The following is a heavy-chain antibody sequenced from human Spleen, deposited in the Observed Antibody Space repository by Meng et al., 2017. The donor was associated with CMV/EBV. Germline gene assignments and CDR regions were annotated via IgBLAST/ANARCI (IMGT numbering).Heavy chain of an antibody. Sequence: GESLKISCAASGFTFSNYTLHWVRQAPSKGLDWVAVISYDGNTKYYGESVKGRFTISRDKSKNTLFLRMNSLRAEDTAVYYCARVSCSTTNCRNYDYFYDLDVWGQGTTVTVSS. CDR1: GFTFSNYT. CDR3: ARVSCSTTNCRNYDYFYDLDV. V-gene: IGHV3-30-3*01. CDR2: ISYDGNTK. J-gene: IGHJ6*02. D-gene: IGHD2-2*01.